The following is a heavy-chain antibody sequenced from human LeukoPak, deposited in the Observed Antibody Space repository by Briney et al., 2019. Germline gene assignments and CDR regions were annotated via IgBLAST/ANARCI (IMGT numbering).Heavy chain of an antibody. CDR3: ASSHLYSSSWYLSGRFDY. D-gene: IGHD6-13*01. Sequence: PSETLSLTCTVSGDSISSSSYYWGWIRQPPGKGLEWIGSISYSGSTYYNPSLKSRVTISVDTSKNQFSLKLSSVTAADTAVYYCASSHLYSSSWYLSGRFDYWGQGTLVTVSS. V-gene: IGHV4-39*07. J-gene: IGHJ4*02. CDR1: GDSISSSSYY. CDR2: ISYSGST.